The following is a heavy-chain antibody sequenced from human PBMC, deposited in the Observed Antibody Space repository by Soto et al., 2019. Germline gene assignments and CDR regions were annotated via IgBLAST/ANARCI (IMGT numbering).Heavy chain of an antibody. V-gene: IGHV3-48*03. J-gene: IGHJ6*02. CDR1: GFTLSSYH. CDR2: ININSGTI. Sequence: EVQLVESGGGLVQPGGSLRLSCAASGFTLSSYHMDWVRQAPGKGLERVSYININSGTIHYADSVKGRFTISRDNAKNSLYLQMDSLRAEDTAVYFCARDGTTGTTNYHYAMDVWGQGTTVTVSS. CDR3: ARDGTTGTTNYHYAMDV. D-gene: IGHD4-17*01.